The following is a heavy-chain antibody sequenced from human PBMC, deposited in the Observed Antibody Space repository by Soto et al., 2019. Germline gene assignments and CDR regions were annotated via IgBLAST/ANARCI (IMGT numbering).Heavy chain of an antibody. V-gene: IGHV3-33*01. CDR2: IKYDGSQQ. J-gene: IGHJ4*02. Sequence: QVQLVDSGGGVVQPGRSLRLSCAASGFIFSDYGMSWVRQPPGKGLEWVATIKYDGSQQYYADSVKGRFTISRDNSKDTLSHQMNSLTTSVTAEYYCARDSSRERLRCGLDSWGQGALVTVTS. CDR1: GFIFSDYG. D-gene: IGHD4-17*01. CDR3: ARDSSRERLRCGLDS.